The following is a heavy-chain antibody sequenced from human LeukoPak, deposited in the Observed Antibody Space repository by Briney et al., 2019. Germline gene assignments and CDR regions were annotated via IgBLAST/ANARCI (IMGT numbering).Heavy chain of an antibody. V-gene: IGHV4-39*07. CDR2: IYYSGST. Sequence: PSETLSLTCTVSGGSISSSSYYWGWIRQPPGKGLEWIGSIYYSGSTYYNPSLKSRVTISVDTSKNQFSLKLSSVTAADTAVYYCARLVAAAGDYYYMDVWGKGTTVTISS. CDR3: ARLVAAAGDYYYMDV. D-gene: IGHD6-13*01. CDR1: GGSISSSSYY. J-gene: IGHJ6*03.